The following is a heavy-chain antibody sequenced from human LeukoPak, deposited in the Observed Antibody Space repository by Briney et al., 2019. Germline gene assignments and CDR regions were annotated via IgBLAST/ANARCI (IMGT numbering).Heavy chain of an antibody. D-gene: IGHD3-22*01. Sequence: GASVKVSCKASGYTFTSYGISWVRQAPGQGLEWMGWISAYNGNTNYAQKFQGRVTMTRDTSISTAYMELSRLRSDDTAVYYCARSGYGYYYYYMDVWGKGTTVTVSS. J-gene: IGHJ6*03. CDR3: ARSGYGYYYYYMDV. CDR2: ISAYNGNT. CDR1: GYTFTSYG. V-gene: IGHV1-18*01.